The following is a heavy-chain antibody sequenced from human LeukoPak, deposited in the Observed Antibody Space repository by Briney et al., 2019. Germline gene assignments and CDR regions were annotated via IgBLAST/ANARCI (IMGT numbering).Heavy chain of an antibody. D-gene: IGHD5-18*01. V-gene: IGHV3-21*01. CDR2: ISSSSSYI. Sequence: GGSLRLSCAASGFTFSSYSMNWVRQAPGKGLEWVSSISSSSSYIYYADSVKGRFTTSRDNAKNSLYLQMNSLRAEDTAVYYCAREGIQLWSRDAFDIWGQGTMVTVSS. CDR1: GFTFSSYS. J-gene: IGHJ3*02. CDR3: AREGIQLWSRDAFDI.